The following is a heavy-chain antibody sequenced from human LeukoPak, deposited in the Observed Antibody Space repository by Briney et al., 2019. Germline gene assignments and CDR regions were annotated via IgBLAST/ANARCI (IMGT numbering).Heavy chain of an antibody. CDR1: GFTFSSYA. CDR3: AKAPFIVVVPAAIYFDY. D-gene: IGHD2-2*01. CDR2: ISGSGGST. V-gene: IGHV3-23*01. J-gene: IGHJ4*02. Sequence: GSLRLSCAASGFTFSSYAMSWVRQAPGKGLEWVSAISGSGGSTYYADSVKGRFTISRDNSKNTLYLQMNSLRAEDTAVYYCAKAPFIVVVPAAIYFDYWGEATLVTVSS.